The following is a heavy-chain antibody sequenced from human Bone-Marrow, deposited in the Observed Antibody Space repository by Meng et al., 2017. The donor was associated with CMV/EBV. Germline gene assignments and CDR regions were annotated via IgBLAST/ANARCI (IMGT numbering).Heavy chain of an antibody. CDR3: ATGVADFEY. J-gene: IGHJ4*02. D-gene: IGHD6-19*01. CDR2: MNPNSGNT. CDR1: GYPFTSYD. Sequence: QLPLGHFGAEVKRPGASGKVSCKASGYPFTSYDINSVRQAAGQGLEWMGWMNPNSGNTDYAQKFQGRVTMTRNISKSTAYMDLSSLRSEDTAVYYCATGVADFEYWGQGTLVTVSS. V-gene: IGHV1-8*01.